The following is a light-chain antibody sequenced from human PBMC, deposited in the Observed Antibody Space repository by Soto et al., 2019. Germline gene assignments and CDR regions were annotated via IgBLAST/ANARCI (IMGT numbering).Light chain of an antibody. CDR3: QNYYNWPPMYT. CDR1: QSVSSN. J-gene: IGKJ2*01. V-gene: IGKV3-15*01. Sequence: EIMMTQSPATLSVSPGERATLSCRASQSVSSNLAWYQQKPGQAPRLLIYGASTRATGIPTRFSGSGSGTEFTLTISSLQSEDSAVYYCQNYYNWPPMYTFGQGTKVDIK. CDR2: GAS.